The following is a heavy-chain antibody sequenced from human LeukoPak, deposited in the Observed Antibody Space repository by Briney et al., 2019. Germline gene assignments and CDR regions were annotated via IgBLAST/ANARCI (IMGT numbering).Heavy chain of an antibody. CDR2: INHSGST. J-gene: IGHJ4*02. V-gene: IGHV4-34*01. CDR1: GGPFSGYY. Sequence: PSAPLSLTCAVYGGPFSGYYWSWIRQPPGKGLEWIGEINHSGSTNYNLSLKSRVTISVDTSKNQFSLKLSSVTAADTAVYYCARGLRGVIPLVPSYFDYWGQGTLVTVSS. D-gene: IGHD3-10*01. CDR3: ARGLRGVIPLVPSYFDY.